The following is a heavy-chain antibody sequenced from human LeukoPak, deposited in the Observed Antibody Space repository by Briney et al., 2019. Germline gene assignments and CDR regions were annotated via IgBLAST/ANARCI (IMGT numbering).Heavy chain of an antibody. CDR2: ISAYNGST. V-gene: IGHV1-18*01. CDR1: GGTFSSYA. CDR3: ARIRSSGYSSGWYPFDY. J-gene: IGHJ4*02. Sequence: ASVKVSCKASGGTFSSYAISWVRQAPGQGLEWMGWISAYNGSTNYAQKLQGRVTMTTDTSTSTAYMELRSLRSDDTALYYCARIRSSGYSSGWYPFDYWGQGTLVTVSS. D-gene: IGHD6-19*01.